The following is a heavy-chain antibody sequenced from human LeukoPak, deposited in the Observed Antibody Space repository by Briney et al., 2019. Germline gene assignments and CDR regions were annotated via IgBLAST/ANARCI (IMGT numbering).Heavy chain of an antibody. Sequence: EASVKVSCKASGYTFTSYYMHWVRQAPGQGLEWMGWISTYNGNTNYAQKFQGRVTMTTDTSTSTAYMELRSLRSDDTAVYYCARDPDISTNWFDPWGQGTLVTVSS. CDR3: ARDPDISTNWFDP. CDR1: GYTFTSYY. D-gene: IGHD3-9*01. CDR2: ISTYNGNT. J-gene: IGHJ5*02. V-gene: IGHV1-18*04.